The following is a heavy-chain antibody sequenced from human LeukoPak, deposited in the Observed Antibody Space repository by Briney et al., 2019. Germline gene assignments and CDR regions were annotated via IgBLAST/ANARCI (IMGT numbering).Heavy chain of an antibody. CDR2: IIPIFGTA. D-gene: IGHD2-8*01. CDR3: AREHHSTNEGTVAFDI. CDR1: GGTFSSYA. J-gene: IGHJ3*02. V-gene: IGHV1-69*13. Sequence: ASVKVSCKASGGTFSSYAISWVQQAPGQGLEWMGGIIPIFGTANYAQKFQGRVTITADESTSTAYMELSSLRSEDTAVYYCAREHHSTNEGTVAFDIWGQGTMVTVSS.